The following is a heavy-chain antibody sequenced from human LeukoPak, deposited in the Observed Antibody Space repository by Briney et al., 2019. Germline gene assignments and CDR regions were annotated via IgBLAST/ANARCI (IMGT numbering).Heavy chain of an antibody. CDR1: GGSISSYY. Sequence: AETLSLTCTVSGGSISSYYWSWIRQPPGKGLEWIGYIYYSGSTNYSPSLKSRLTISVDTSKNQFSLKLSSVTAADTAVYYCARTYGSSGLGYFDLWGRGTLVTVSS. CDR2: IYYSGST. J-gene: IGHJ2*01. V-gene: IGHV4-59*01. D-gene: IGHD6-13*01. CDR3: ARTYGSSGLGYFDL.